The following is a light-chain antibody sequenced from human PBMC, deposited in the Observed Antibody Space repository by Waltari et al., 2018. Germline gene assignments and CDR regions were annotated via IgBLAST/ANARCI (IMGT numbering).Light chain of an antibody. Sequence: QSALPQPRSVSGSPGQSVTISCTALSIDVGGYNYVSWYQQHPGQAPKLMFYDVSKRPSGVPDLFSGSKSGNTDSLTISGLQAEDETDYYCCSYAGSYTDVVFGGGTKLTVL. CDR1: SIDVGGYNY. CDR2: DVS. V-gene: IGLV2-11*01. CDR3: CSYAGSYTDVV. J-gene: IGLJ2*01.